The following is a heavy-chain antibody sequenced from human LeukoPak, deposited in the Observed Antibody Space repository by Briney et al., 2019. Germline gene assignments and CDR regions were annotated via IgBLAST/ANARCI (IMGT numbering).Heavy chain of an antibody. J-gene: IGHJ4*02. CDR1: GFTFSSYG. Sequence: GGSLRLSCAASGFTFSSYGMHWVRQAPGKGLEWVAVIWYDGSNKYYADSVKGRFAISRDNSKNTLYLQMNSLRAEDTAVYYCARLDTFSYSFDYWGQGTLVTVSS. CDR3: ARLDTFSYSFDY. V-gene: IGHV3-33*01. D-gene: IGHD1-26*01. CDR2: IWYDGSNK.